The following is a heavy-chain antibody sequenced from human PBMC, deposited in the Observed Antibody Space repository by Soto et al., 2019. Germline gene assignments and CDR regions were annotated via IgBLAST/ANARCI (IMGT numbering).Heavy chain of an antibody. CDR3: AREYTYGSNFFDC. J-gene: IGHJ4*02. D-gene: IGHD5-18*01. V-gene: IGHV4-31*03. Sequence: QVQLQESGPGLVKPSQTLSLTCTVSGGSISSAAYYWSWIRQHPGKDLEWIGYISHSGSTYYTPSLKSRVIISADRSKNQFSLNLNSVTAADTAVYYCAREYTYGSNFFDCWGQGALVTVSS. CDR1: GGSISSAAYY. CDR2: ISHSGST.